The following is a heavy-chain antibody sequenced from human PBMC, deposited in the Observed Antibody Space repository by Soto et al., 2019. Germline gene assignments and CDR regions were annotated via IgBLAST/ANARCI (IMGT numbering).Heavy chain of an antibody. D-gene: IGHD6-13*01. Sequence: PGGSLRLSCAASGFTVSSNYMSWVRQAPGRGLEWVSVIYSGGSTYYADSVKGRFTISRDNSKNTLYLQMNSLRAEDTAVYYCARDRPRSPNHSSSWYGEFDYWGQGTLVTVSS. CDR2: IYSGGST. CDR1: GFTVSSNY. V-gene: IGHV3-66*01. CDR3: ARDRPRSPNHSSSWYGEFDY. J-gene: IGHJ4*02.